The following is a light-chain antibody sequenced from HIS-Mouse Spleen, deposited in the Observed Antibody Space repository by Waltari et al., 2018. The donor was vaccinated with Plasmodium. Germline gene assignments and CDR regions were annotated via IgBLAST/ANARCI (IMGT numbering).Light chain of an antibody. CDR1: SRHVDGSNY. CDR2: EVS. CDR3: SSYAGSNNLV. V-gene: IGLV2-8*01. J-gene: IGLJ2*01. Sequence: QSSLTQPPSASGSPGPSVTLTCTANSRHVDGSNYLSWYQQHPGKAPKPMIYEVSKRPSGVPDRFSGSKSGNTASLTVSGLQAEDEADYYCSSYAGSNNLVFGGGTKLTVL.